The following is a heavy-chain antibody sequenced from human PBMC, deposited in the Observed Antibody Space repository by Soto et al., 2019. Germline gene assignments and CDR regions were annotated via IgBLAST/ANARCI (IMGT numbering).Heavy chain of an antibody. Sequence: QVQLQESGPGLVKPSETLSLTCTVSGGSINTYYWSWIRQSPGKGLEWIGYIYYSGNTYYNPSLKSRVXXSXDXXKNQFSLDLSSVIAADTAVYYCARRMRGASGNFDYWGQGILVTVSS. V-gene: IGHV4-59*01. D-gene: IGHD6-13*01. CDR1: GGSINTYY. CDR3: ARRMRGASGNFDY. J-gene: IGHJ4*02. CDR2: IYYSGNT.